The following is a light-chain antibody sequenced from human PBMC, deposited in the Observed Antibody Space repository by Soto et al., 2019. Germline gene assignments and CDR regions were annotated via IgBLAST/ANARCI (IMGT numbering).Light chain of an antibody. CDR1: SGHSDRA. J-gene: IGLJ3*02. CDR3: QTWGTDRWV. CDR2: VNSDGSH. V-gene: IGLV4-69*02. Sequence: QAVVTQPPSDSASLGASVKLTCTLSSGHSDRAIAWHQQQPEKGPRYLMKVNSDGSHFKGDGIPDRFSGSSSGAERYLIISTLQPEDEADYHCQTWGTDRWVFGAGTKLTVL.